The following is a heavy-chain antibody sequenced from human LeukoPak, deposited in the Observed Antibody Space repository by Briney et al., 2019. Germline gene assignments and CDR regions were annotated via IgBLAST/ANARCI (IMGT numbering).Heavy chain of an antibody. J-gene: IGHJ4*02. CDR3: ARDVLAYCGGDCFDY. Sequence: PSETLSLTCTVSGGSISSGGYCWSWIRQHPGKGLEWIGYIYYSGSTYYNPSLKSRVTISVDTSKNQFSLKLSSVTAADTAVYYCARDVLAYCGGDCFDYWGQGTLVTVSS. CDR1: GGSISSGGYC. D-gene: IGHD2-21*01. V-gene: IGHV4-31*03. CDR2: IYYSGST.